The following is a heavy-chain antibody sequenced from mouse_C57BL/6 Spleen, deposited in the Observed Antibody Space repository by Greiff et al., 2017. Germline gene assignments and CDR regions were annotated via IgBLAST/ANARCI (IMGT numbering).Heavy chain of an antibody. Sequence: QVQLQQPGAELVKPGASVKMSCKASGYTFTSYWITWVKQRPGQGLEWIGDIYPGSGSTNYNEKFKSKATLTVDTSSSTAYMQLSSLTSEDSAVYYCARYYSNYPAWFAYWGQGTLVTVSA. V-gene: IGHV1-55*01. CDR3: ARYYSNYPAWFAY. D-gene: IGHD2-5*01. CDR1: GYTFTSYW. J-gene: IGHJ3*01. CDR2: IYPGSGST.